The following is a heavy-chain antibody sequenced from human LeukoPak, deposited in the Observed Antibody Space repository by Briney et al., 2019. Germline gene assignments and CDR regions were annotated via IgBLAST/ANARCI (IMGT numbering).Heavy chain of an antibody. CDR3: VRDRWPGLGDF. CDR2: VYSGGLT. D-gene: IGHD6-19*01. V-gene: IGHV3-66*01. CDR1: GFTFSSYY. Sequence: GGSLRLSCVAYGFTFSSYYMSWVRQAPGKGLEWVSTVYSGGLTYYADPVKGRFTISRDNSKNTLYLQMSGLRAEDTAVYYCVRDRWPGLGDFWGQGTTVTVSS. J-gene: IGHJ6*02.